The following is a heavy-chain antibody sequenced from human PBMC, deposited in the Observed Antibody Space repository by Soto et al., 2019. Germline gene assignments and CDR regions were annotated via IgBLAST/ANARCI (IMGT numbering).Heavy chain of an antibody. V-gene: IGHV3-21*01. Sequence: PGGSLGLARAASGFTVRSYGVDVVRQARGKGLEWFSSISSSSSYIYYADSVKGRFTISRDNAKNSLYLQMNSLRAEDTAVYYCARAFGRIVGATTINYYGMDVWGQGTTVTVSS. CDR3: ARAFGRIVGATTINYYGMDV. CDR1: GFTVRSYG. J-gene: IGHJ6*02. D-gene: IGHD1-26*01. CDR2: ISSSSSYI.